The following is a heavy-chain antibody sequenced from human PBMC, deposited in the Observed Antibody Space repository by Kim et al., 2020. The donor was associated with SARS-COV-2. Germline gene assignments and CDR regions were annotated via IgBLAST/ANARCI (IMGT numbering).Heavy chain of an antibody. J-gene: IGHJ4*01. Sequence: GGSLRLSCAASGFTFSSYAMNWVRQAPGKGLEWVSAISGGGGSTYYADSVKGRFTISRDNSKNTLYLQMNSLRAEDTAVYYCALREPRTRAAAGLWGQGTLVTVSS. CDR1: GFTFSSYA. CDR3: ALREPRTRAAAGL. V-gene: IGHV3-23*01. D-gene: IGHD6-13*01. CDR2: ISGGGGST.